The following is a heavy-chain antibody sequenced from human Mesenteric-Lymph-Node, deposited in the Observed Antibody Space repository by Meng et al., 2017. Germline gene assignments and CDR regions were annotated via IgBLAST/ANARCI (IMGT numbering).Heavy chain of an antibody. J-gene: IGHJ4*02. CDR1: QFSLSTSGVG. D-gene: IGHD3-3*01. CDR3: AHKWLLAWTTFHS. CDR2: ICWDGDK. V-gene: IGHV2-5*02. Sequence: IAVKESGPMLVKPTPTPTLTSTHLQFSLSTSGVGVSWIRQPPGKALEWLALICWDGDKRYRPSLKLRLALTHDTSKHQVVLTLTHMDPMDTATYYCAHKWLLAWTTFHSWGQGTLVTVSS.